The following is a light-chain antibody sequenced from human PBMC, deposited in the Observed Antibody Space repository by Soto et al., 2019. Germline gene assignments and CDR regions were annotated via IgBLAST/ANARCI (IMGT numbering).Light chain of an antibody. CDR3: QRYNKWPPLT. Sequence: EIVMTQSPATLSVSPGERATLSCRASQSVSSDLAWYQQKPGQAPRVLIYGASTRATGIPARFSGSGSRTEFTLTISNLQSDDFAVYFCQRYNKWPPLTFGGGTKVDIK. J-gene: IGKJ4*01. V-gene: IGKV3-15*01. CDR2: GAS. CDR1: QSVSSD.